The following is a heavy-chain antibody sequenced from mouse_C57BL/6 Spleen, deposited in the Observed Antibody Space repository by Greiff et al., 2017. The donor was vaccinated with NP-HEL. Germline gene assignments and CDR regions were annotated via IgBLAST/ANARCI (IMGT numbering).Heavy chain of an antibody. V-gene: IGHV1-54*01. CDR3: ASGSNYDWFAY. Sequence: QVQLQQSGAELVRPGTSVKVSCKASGYAFTNYLIEWVKQRPGQGLEWIGVINPGSGGTNYNEKFKGKATLTADKSSSTAYMQLSSLTSEDSAVYCCASGSNYDWFAYWGQGTLVTVSA. CDR1: GYAFTNYL. D-gene: IGHD2-5*01. J-gene: IGHJ3*01. CDR2: INPGSGGT.